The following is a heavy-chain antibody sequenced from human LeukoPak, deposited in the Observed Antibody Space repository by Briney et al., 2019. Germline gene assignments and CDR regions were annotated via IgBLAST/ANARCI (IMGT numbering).Heavy chain of an antibody. V-gene: IGHV4-59*01. CDR2: IHYIGST. CDR3: ARGSDYYGSGIKYNWFDP. D-gene: IGHD3-10*01. CDR1: GGSISTYY. J-gene: IGHJ5*02. Sequence: SETLSLTCTVSGGSISTYYWSWIRQPPGQGLEWIGYIHYIGSTNYNPSLKSRVTISVDTSKNQFSLNLKSVTAADTAVYYCARGSDYYGSGIKYNWFDPWGQGTLVTVSS.